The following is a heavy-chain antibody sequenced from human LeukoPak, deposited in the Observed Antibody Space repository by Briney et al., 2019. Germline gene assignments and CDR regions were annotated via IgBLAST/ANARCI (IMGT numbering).Heavy chain of an antibody. D-gene: IGHD1-1*01. J-gene: IGHJ4*02. CDR3: AKATGNLGN. CDR1: GFTFSSYA. CDR2: ISGSGNST. Sequence: GGSLRLSCAASGFTFSSYAMSWVRQAPGKGLEWVSAISGSGNSTYYADSVKGRFTISRDNSKNTLYLQMNSLTGEDTAIYYCAKATGNLGNWGQGTLVTLSS. V-gene: IGHV3-23*01.